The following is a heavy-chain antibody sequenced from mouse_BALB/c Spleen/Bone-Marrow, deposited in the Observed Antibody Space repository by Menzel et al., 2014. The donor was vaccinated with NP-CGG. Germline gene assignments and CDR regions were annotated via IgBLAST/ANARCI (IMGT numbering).Heavy chain of an antibody. CDR3: AREGWLLRFDY. Sequence: EVQLQQSGPELVKPGTSVKMSCKASGYIITSYVMDWVKQKPGQGLEWIGYINPYNDVTNYNEKFKGKATLTSDKSSSTAYMEVSSLTSEDSAVYYCAREGWLLRFDYWGQGTTLTVSS. D-gene: IGHD2-3*01. CDR1: GYIITSYV. CDR2: INPYNDVT. V-gene: IGHV1-14*01. J-gene: IGHJ2*01.